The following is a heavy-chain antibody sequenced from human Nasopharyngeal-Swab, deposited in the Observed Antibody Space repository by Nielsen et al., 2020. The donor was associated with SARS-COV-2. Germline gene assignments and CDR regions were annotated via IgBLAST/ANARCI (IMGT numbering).Heavy chain of an antibody. V-gene: IGHV1-46*01. J-gene: IGHJ6*02. Sequence: ASAQVFCKASGYTFISYYMIWVRQAPAQGLEWMGLINTSGGSTSYAQKSQGRVTMTRDTSTSTVYMELSSLRSEDTAVYYCARGVRFLEWLLKYYYYGMDVWGQGTTVTVSS. CDR2: INTSGGST. CDR3: ARGVRFLEWLLKYYYYGMDV. D-gene: IGHD3-3*01. CDR1: GYTFISYY.